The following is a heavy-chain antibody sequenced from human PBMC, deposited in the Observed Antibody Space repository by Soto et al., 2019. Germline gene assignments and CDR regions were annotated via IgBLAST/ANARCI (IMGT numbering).Heavy chain of an antibody. CDR2: ISYSGVST. CDR1: GFTFSSYT. V-gene: IGHV3-23*01. Sequence: PGGSLRLSCAASGFTFSSYTMTWVRQAPGKGLEWVSAISYSGVSTYYADSVKGRFTISRDSSENTLSLQMNSLRVDDTAVYYCARPRGYSDYDLDYWGQGTLVTVSS. D-gene: IGHD5-12*01. CDR3: ARPRGYSDYDLDY. J-gene: IGHJ4*02.